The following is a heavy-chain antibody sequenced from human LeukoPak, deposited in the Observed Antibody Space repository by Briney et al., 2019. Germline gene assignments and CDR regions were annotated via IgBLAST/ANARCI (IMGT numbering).Heavy chain of an antibody. CDR2: ISGSGGST. CDR3: AKPYFDWLIEGYYFDY. Sequence: GSLRLSFAASGFPFSSYAMSWVRQAPGKGGEWVSAISGSGGSTYYSDSVKGRFTISRDNPKNTLYLQMNSLRAEDTAVYYCAKPYFDWLIEGYYFDYWGQGTLVTVSS. V-gene: IGHV3-23*01. CDR1: GFPFSSYA. J-gene: IGHJ4*02. D-gene: IGHD3-9*01.